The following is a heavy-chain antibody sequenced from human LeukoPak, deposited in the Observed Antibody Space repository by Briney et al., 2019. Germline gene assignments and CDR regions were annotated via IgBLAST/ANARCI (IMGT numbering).Heavy chain of an antibody. J-gene: IGHJ3*02. V-gene: IGHV3-9*01. D-gene: IGHD3-10*01. CDR3: ARALLWFGELSLGLYAFDI. CDR1: GFTFDDYA. Sequence: PGGSLRLSCAASGFTFDDYAMHWVRQAPGKGLEWVSGISWNGGILGYADSVKGRFTISRDNAKNSLYLQMNSLRAEDTAVYYCARALLWFGELSLGLYAFDIWGQGTMVTVSS. CDR2: ISWNGGIL.